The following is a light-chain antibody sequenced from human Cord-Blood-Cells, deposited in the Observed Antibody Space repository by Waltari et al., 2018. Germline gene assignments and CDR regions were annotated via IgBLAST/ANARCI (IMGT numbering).Light chain of an antibody. CDR2: YDS. Sequence: SYLLTQPPSVPVAPGKTARITCGGNNIGSKRVHWYQQQPGQAPVLVIYYDSDRPSGIPERFSGSNSGNTATLTISRVEAGDEADYYCQVWDSSSDHVVFGGGTKLTVL. V-gene: IGLV3-21*04. J-gene: IGLJ2*01. CDR3: QVWDSSSDHVV. CDR1: NIGSKR.